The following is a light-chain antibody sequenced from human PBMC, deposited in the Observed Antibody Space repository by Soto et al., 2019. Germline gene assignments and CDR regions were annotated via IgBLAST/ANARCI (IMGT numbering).Light chain of an antibody. J-gene: IGKJ4*01. CDR2: SVS. Sequence: DIQMTQSPSTLSGSVGDRVTITCRASRSVGTYLNWHQQKPGEAPTVLLFSVSNLQRGAPPRFSGGGSETYFTLTIDNLQPEDSATYYCQQAFDIPLTFGGGTKVDIK. CDR1: RSVGTY. CDR3: QQAFDIPLT. V-gene: IGKV1-39*01.